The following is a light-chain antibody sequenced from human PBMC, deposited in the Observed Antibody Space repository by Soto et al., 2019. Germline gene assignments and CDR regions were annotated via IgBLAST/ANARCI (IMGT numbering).Light chain of an antibody. Sequence: AIQLTQSPSSLSASVGDRVTITCRASQGIAKDLGWYQQKPGKAPRLLIFGASFLQSGVPSRFSGSGSGTDFTLTINGLQPEDFATYYCLQYYSYSRTLGQGTKVEIK. J-gene: IGKJ1*01. CDR1: QGIAKD. V-gene: IGKV1-6*01. CDR2: GAS. CDR3: LQYYSYSRT.